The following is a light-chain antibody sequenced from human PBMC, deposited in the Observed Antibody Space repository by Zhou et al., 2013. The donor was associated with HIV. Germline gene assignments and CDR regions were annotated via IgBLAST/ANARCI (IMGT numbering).Light chain of an antibody. CDR3: QQCRNSPWT. CDR2: KAS. J-gene: IGKJ1*01. V-gene: IGKV1-5*03. Sequence: DIQMTQSPSTPSASVGDKVTITCRASQSLDNWLAWYQQKPGKAPSLLIYKASNLESGVPSRFSGSGSGTEFTLTIASLQPADIATYYCQQCRNSPWTFGQGTKVEMK. CDR1: QSLDNW.